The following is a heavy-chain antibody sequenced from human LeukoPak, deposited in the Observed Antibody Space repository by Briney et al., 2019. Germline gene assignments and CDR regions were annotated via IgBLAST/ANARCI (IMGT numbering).Heavy chain of an antibody. CDR2: IYTSGST. D-gene: IGHD3-10*01. CDR3: ARLPSGRRAWFDP. V-gene: IGHV4-4*09. J-gene: IGHJ5*02. Sequence: PSDTLSLTCTVSGDSVSGYYGSWIRQPPGKGLEWIGYIYTSGSTNYNPSLKSRVTISVDTSKNQFSLKLSSVTAADTAVYYCARLPSGRRAWFDPWGQGTLVTVSS. CDR1: GDSVSGYY.